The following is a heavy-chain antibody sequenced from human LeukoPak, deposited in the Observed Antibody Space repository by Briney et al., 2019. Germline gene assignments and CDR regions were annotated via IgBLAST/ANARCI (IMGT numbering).Heavy chain of an antibody. V-gene: IGHV3-30*02. Sequence: GGSLRLSCAASGFTFSSYGMHWVRQAPGKGLEWVALIRYDGSNKYYADSVKGRFTISRDNSKNTLYLQMNSLRAEDTAVYYCAKVNIVVVPAAMHGFDYWGQGTLVTVSS. CDR2: IRYDGSNK. D-gene: IGHD2-2*01. CDR3: AKVNIVVVPAAMHGFDY. J-gene: IGHJ4*02. CDR1: GFTFSSYG.